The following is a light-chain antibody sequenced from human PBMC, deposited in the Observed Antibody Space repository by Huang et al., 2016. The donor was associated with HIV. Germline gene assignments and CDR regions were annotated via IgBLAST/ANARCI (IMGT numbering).Light chain of an antibody. CDR3: QQYNTWPYT. CDR1: QGVGNN. J-gene: IGKJ2*01. CDR2: GAS. V-gene: IGKV3-15*01. Sequence: EIVMTQSPATLSVSPGERATLSCRAGQGVGNNLAWYQQKLGQAPRLLIHGASARSTGLPARFSGSGSGTEFTLTISSLQSEDFAVYYCQQYNTWPYTFGQGT.